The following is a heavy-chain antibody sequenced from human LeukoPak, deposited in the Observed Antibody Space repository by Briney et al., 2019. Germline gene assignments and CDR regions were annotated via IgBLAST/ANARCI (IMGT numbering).Heavy chain of an antibody. Sequence: SETLTLTCAVYGGYLSGYYWSWIRQPPGKGLEWIGEINHSGSTNYNPSLKSRVTISVDTSKNQFSLKLSSVTAADTAVYYCARKGSSGWAFDPWGQGTLVTVSS. CDR3: ARKGSSGWAFDP. V-gene: IGHV4-34*01. CDR2: INHSGST. D-gene: IGHD6-19*01. CDR1: GGYLSGYY. J-gene: IGHJ5*02.